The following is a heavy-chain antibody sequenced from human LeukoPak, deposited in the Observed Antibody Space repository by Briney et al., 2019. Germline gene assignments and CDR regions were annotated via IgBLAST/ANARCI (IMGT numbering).Heavy chain of an antibody. CDR1: GFTFSSYA. CDR3: ARDHQYLPELYFDY. Sequence: GGSLSLSCAASGFTFSSYAMHWVRQAPGKGLEWVAVISYDGSNKYYADSVKGRFTISRDNSKNTLYLQMNTLRAEDTAVYYCARDHQYLPELYFDYWGQGTLVTVSS. J-gene: IGHJ4*02. V-gene: IGHV3-30-3*01. D-gene: IGHD1-14*01. CDR2: ISYDGSNK.